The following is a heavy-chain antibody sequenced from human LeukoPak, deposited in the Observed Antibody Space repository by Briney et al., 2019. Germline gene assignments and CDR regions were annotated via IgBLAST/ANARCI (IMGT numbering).Heavy chain of an antibody. CDR3: ARDKYQLLPRGFDY. D-gene: IGHD2-2*01. CDR2: INHSGST. V-gene: IGHV4-34*01. J-gene: IGHJ4*02. CDR1: GGSFSGYY. Sequence: SETLSLTCAVYGGSFSGYYWSWIRQPPGKGLEWIGEINHSGSTNYNPSLKSRVTISVDTSKNQFSLKLSSVTAADTAVYYCARDKYQLLPRGFDYWGQGTLVTVSS.